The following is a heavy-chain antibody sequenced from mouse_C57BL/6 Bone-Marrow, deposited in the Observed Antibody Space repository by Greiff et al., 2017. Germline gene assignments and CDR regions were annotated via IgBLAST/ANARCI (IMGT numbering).Heavy chain of an antibody. CDR2: LDPSDGYT. Sequence: VQLQQPGAELVMPGASVKLSCKASGYTFTSYWMHWVKQRPGQGLEWIGELDPSDGYTNYNQKFKGKSTLTVDKSSSTAYMQRSSLTSEDSAVYYCAREGDLPGARDYWGQGTSVTVSS. CDR1: GYTFTSYW. V-gene: IGHV1-69*01. CDR3: AREGDLPGARDY. J-gene: IGHJ4*01.